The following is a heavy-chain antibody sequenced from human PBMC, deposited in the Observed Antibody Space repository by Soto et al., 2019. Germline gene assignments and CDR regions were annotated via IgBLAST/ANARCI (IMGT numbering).Heavy chain of an antibody. CDR1: GGSFSGFY. Sequence: QVQLQQWGAGLLKPSETLSLTCAVHGGSFSGFYWTWIRQPPGKGLEWIGEINHSGSSNYNPPLKSRGTMSLATYRNQLSLSLNSVTAAGTAGDYCARMAGPWSCDLWGRGTLVTVSS. J-gene: IGHJ2*01. V-gene: IGHV4-34*01. CDR2: INHSGSS. CDR3: ARMAGPWSCDL.